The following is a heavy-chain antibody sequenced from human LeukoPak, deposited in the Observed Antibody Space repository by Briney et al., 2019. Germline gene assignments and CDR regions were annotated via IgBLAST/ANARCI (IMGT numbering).Heavy chain of an antibody. V-gene: IGHV3-43*02. J-gene: IGHJ4*02. Sequence: GGSLRLSCAASGFTFDDYAMHWVRQGPGRSLEWVSLINENGDIAYYGDSVRGRFTVSRDNAKNSLYLQMNSLTTEDTALYYCAKARWEPNFDYWGQGTLVTVSS. CDR2: INENGDIA. CDR1: GFTFDDYA. CDR3: AKARWEPNFDY. D-gene: IGHD1-26*01.